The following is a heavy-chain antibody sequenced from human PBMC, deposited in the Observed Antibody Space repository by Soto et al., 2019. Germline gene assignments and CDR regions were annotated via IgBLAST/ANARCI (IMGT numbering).Heavy chain of an antibody. J-gene: IGHJ5*02. CDR3: ARDPDRWLQSRHNWFDH. Sequence: GXSLKVSCKSSCYAFTSYGISWVRQAPGQVLECMGWISAYNGNTNYAQKLQGRVTMTTDTSTSTAYMELRSLRSDDTAVYYCARDPDRWLQSRHNWFDHWGQGTLVTVSS. CDR2: ISAYNGNT. V-gene: IGHV1-18*01. D-gene: IGHD5-12*01. CDR1: CYAFTSYG.